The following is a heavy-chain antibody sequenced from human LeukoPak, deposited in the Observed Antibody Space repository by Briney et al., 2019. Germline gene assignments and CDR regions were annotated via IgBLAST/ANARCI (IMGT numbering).Heavy chain of an antibody. CDR3: ARAREWFGVPPSIFDY. CDR2: INPNSGGT. Sequence: ASVNVSCKASGYTFTGYYMHWVRQAPGQGLEWMGWINPNSGGTNYAQKFQGRVTMTRDTSISTAYMELSRLRSDDTAVYYCARAREWFGVPPSIFDYWGQGTLVTISS. J-gene: IGHJ4*02. CDR1: GYTFTGYY. V-gene: IGHV1-2*02. D-gene: IGHD3-10*01.